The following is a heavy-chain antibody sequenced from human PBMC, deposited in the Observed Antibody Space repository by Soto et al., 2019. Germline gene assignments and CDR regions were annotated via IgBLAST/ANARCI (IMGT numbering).Heavy chain of an antibody. CDR3: ARSTNDYGDRH. Sequence: QVQLVQSGAEVKKPGASVKVSCKASGYTFTSYDTNWVRQATGHGLQRMGWMNPNSGNTGYAQKFQGRVTMTRNTSISTADMELSSLRSEDTAVYYCARSTNDYGDRHWGQGTLVTVSS. CDR1: GYTFTSYD. V-gene: IGHV1-8*01. J-gene: IGHJ4*02. D-gene: IGHD4-17*01. CDR2: MNPNSGNT.